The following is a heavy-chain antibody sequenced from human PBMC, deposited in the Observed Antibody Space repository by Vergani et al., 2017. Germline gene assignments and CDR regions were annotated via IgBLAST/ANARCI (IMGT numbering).Heavy chain of an antibody. CDR1: GFTSSYYG. D-gene: IGHD1-1*01. CDR3: ATKSCGTPGCQIGYYRE. Sequence: QVHLVESGGGVVQPGRSLRLSCVVSGFTSSYYGMHWVRQAPGKGLEWVALISYDGTQKYYADSVKGRFTISRDNSKITLYLQMNSLRTEDTAVYYCATKSCGTPGCQIGYYREWGQGTLVTVSS. CDR2: ISYDGTQK. J-gene: IGHJ4*02. V-gene: IGHV3-30*03.